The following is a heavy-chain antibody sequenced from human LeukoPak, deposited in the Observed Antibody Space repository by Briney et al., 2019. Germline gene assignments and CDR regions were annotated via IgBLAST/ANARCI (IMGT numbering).Heavy chain of an antibody. Sequence: GGSLXLSCAASGFTFSSYSMKWVRQAPGKGGEGVSYISSSSSNIYYADYVKGRFTISRENAKNSLYLQMNSLRAEDTAVYHCARDPHHSGSYSCAFDIWGQGTMVTVSS. V-gene: IGHV3-48*01. D-gene: IGHD1-26*01. CDR3: ARDPHHSGSYSCAFDI. CDR1: GFTFSSYS. J-gene: IGHJ3*02. CDR2: ISSSSSNI.